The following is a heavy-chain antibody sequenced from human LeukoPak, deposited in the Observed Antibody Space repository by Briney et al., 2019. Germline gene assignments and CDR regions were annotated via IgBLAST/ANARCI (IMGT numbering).Heavy chain of an antibody. Sequence: GGTLRLSCAASGFTFSSYGMSWVRQAPGKGLEWVSAISGSGGSTYYADSVKGRFTISRDNSKNTLYLQMNRLRAEDTAVYYCAKGLPHPYGSGFNWFDPWGQGTLVTVSS. D-gene: IGHD3-10*01. CDR1: GFTFSSYG. CDR2: ISGSGGST. V-gene: IGHV3-23*01. CDR3: AKGLPHPYGSGFNWFDP. J-gene: IGHJ5*02.